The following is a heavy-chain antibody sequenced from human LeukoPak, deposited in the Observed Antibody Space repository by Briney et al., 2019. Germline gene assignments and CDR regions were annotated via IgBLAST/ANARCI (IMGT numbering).Heavy chain of an antibody. CDR3: AKGQLYYDILTGAFDFDY. CDR2: ISWDGGST. Sequence: GGSLRLSCAASGFTFDDYSMHWVRQAPGKGLEWVSLISWDGGSTYYADSVKGRFTISRDNSKNSLYLQMNSLRAEDTALYYCAKGQLYYDILTGAFDFDYWGQGTLVTVSS. V-gene: IGHV3-43D*03. CDR1: GFTFDDYS. J-gene: IGHJ4*02. D-gene: IGHD3-9*01.